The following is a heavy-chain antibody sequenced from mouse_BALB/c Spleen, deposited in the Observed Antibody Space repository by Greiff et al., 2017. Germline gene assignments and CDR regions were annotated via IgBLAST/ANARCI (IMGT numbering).Heavy chain of an antibody. Sequence: EVKLMESGGGLVQPGGSMKLSCVASGFTFSNYWMNWVRQSPEKGLEWVAEIRLKSNNYATHYAESVKGRFTISRDDSKSSVYLQMNNLRAEDTGIYYCTRNYESFDYWGQGTTLTVSS. J-gene: IGHJ2*01. D-gene: IGHD1-1*01. CDR3: TRNYESFDY. CDR2: IRLKSNNYAT. CDR1: GFTFSNYW. V-gene: IGHV6-6*02.